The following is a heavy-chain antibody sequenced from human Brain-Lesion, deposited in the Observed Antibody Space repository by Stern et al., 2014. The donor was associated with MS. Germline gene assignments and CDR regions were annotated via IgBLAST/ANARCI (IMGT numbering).Heavy chain of an antibody. V-gene: IGHV5-51*01. CDR3: ARTYSSGWYGGHAFDI. CDR1: GYRFDNYW. CDR2: IYTADSDT. Sequence: QLVQSGAEVKKPGESLKISCKGSGYRFDNYWIGWVRQKPGKGLEWMGIIYTADSDTRYSPSLQGQVTISADKSISTVYLQWSSLKASDTAMYYCARTYSSGWYGGHAFDIWGQGTMVTVSS. J-gene: IGHJ3*02. D-gene: IGHD6-19*01.